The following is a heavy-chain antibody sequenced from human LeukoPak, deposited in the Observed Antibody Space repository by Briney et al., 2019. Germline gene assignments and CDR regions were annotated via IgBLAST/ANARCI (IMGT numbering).Heavy chain of an antibody. V-gene: IGHV3-30*04. Sequence: GGSLRLSCAASGFTFSSYAMHWVRQAPGKGLEWVAVISYDGSNKYYADSVKGRFTISRDNSKNTLYLQMNSLRAEDTAVYYCAELGITMIGGLWGKGTTVTISS. D-gene: IGHD3-10*02. CDR1: GFTFSSYA. J-gene: IGHJ6*04. CDR3: AELGITMIGGL. CDR2: ISYDGSNK.